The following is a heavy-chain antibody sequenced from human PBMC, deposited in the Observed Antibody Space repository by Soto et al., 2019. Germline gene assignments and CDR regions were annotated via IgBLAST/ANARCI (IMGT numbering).Heavy chain of an antibody. J-gene: IGHJ6*02. CDR1: GFTFSSYA. Sequence: EVQLLESGGGLVQPGGSLRLSCAASGFTFSSYAMSWVRQAPGKGLEWVSAISGSGGSTYYADSVKGRFTISRDNSKNTLYLKMNSLRAEDTAVYYCAKDWGSGIASGGMDVWGQGTTVTVSS. V-gene: IGHV3-23*01. CDR2: ISGSGGST. D-gene: IGHD6-13*01. CDR3: AKDWGSGIASGGMDV.